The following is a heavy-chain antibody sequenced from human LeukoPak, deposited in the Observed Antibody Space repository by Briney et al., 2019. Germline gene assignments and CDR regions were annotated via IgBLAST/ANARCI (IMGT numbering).Heavy chain of an antibody. V-gene: IGHV1-69*13. CDR2: IIPIFGTA. J-gene: IGHJ3*02. Sequence: GASVKVSCKASGYTFSSYAISWVRQAPGQGLEWMGGIIPIFGTANYAQKFQGRVTITADESTSTAYMELSSLRSEDTAVYYCARVSSLAFDAFDIWGQGTMVTVSS. CDR3: ARVSSLAFDAFDI. CDR1: GYTFSSYA. D-gene: IGHD6-13*01.